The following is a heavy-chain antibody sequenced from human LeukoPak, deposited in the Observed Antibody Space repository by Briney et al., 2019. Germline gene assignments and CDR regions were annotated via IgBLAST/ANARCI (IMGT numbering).Heavy chain of an antibody. CDR1: GGSISSSSYY. J-gene: IGHJ5*02. CDR2: IYYSGST. Sequence: PSETLSLTCTVSGGSISSSSYYWGWIRQPPGKGLEWIGSIYYSGSTYYNPSLKSRVTISVDTSKNQFSLKLSSVTAADTAVYYCARAPYYGDYLNWFDPWGQGTLVTVSS. D-gene: IGHD4-17*01. V-gene: IGHV4-39*07. CDR3: ARAPYYGDYLNWFDP.